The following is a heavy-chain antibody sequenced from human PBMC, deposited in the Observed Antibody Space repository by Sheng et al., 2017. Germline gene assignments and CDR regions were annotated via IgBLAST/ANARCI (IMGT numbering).Heavy chain of an antibody. D-gene: IGHD3-22*01. J-gene: IGHJ3*02. CDR3: AKDAKDYYDSSGFTDAFDI. CDR1: GFTFSSYG. CDR2: IRYDGSNK. Sequence: QVQLVESGGGVVQPGGSLRLSCAASGFTFSSYGMHWVRQAPGKGLEWVAFIRYDGSNKYYADSVKGRFTISRDNSKNTLYLQMNSLRAEDTAVYYCAKDAKDYYDSSGFTDAFDIWGQGTMVTVSS. V-gene: IGHV3-30*02.